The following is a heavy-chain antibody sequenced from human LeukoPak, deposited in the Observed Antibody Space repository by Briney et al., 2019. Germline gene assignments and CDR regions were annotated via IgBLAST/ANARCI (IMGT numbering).Heavy chain of an antibody. D-gene: IGHD3-9*01. CDR1: GFTFSSYW. V-gene: IGHV3-7*01. J-gene: IGHJ3*02. CDR2: IKQDGSEK. Sequence: GGSLRLSCAASGFTFSSYWMSWVRQAPGKGLEWVANIKQDGSEKYYVDSVKGRFTISRDNAKNSLYLQMNSLRAEDTAVYYCARDPGYDILTGYYIRFDAFDIWGQGTMVTISS. CDR3: ARDPGYDILTGYYIRFDAFDI.